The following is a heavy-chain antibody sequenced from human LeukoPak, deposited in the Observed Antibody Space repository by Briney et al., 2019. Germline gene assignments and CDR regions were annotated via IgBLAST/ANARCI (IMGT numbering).Heavy chain of an antibody. Sequence: GGSLRLSCAASGFTFSSYEMNWVRQAPGKGLEWVSYISSSGSTIYYADSVKGRFTISRDNAKNSLYLQMNSLRAEDTAVYYCASAHYDILTGYYDILPDYWGQGTLVTVSS. CDR3: ASAHYDILTGYYDILPDY. CDR1: GFTFSSYE. V-gene: IGHV3-48*03. D-gene: IGHD3-9*01. CDR2: ISSSGSTI. J-gene: IGHJ4*02.